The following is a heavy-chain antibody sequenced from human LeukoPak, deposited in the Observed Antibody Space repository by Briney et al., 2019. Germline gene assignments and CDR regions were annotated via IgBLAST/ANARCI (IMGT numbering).Heavy chain of an antibody. J-gene: IGHJ4*02. CDR1: GFTFSSYG. D-gene: IGHD1-26*01. V-gene: IGHV3-33*01. CDR2: IWYDGSNK. CDR3: ARAKRIVGATPIDY. Sequence: GGSLRLSCAASGFTFSSYGMHWVRQAPGKGLEWVAVIWYDGSNKYYADSVKGRFTISRDNSKNTLYLQMNSLRAEDTAVYYCARAKRIVGATPIDYWGQGTLVTVSS.